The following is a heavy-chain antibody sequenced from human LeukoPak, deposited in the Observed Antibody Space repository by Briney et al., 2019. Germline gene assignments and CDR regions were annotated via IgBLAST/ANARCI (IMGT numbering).Heavy chain of an antibody. D-gene: IGHD6-25*01. CDR2: ISSSGSTI. Sequence: GGSLRLSCAASGFTFSDYYMSWIRQAPGKGLEWVSYISSSGSTIYYSDSVKGRFTISRDNAKNSLYPQMNSLRAEDTAVYYCASAGIAAGTFQHWGQGTLVTVSS. V-gene: IGHV3-11*01. CDR3: ASAGIAAGTFQH. J-gene: IGHJ1*01. CDR1: GFTFSDYY.